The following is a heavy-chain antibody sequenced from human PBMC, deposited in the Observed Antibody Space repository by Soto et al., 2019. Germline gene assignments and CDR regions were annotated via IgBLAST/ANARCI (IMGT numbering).Heavy chain of an antibody. Sequence: SETLSLTCAVSGGSISSGGYSWSWIRQPPGKGLEWIGYIYHSGSTYYNPSLKSRVTISVERSKNQFSLKLSSVTAADTAVYYCASNMTKFGGVIVYFDYWGQGPLVTVSS. D-gene: IGHD3-16*02. J-gene: IGHJ4*02. CDR1: GGSISSGGYS. CDR3: ASNMTKFGGVIVYFDY. CDR2: IYHSGST. V-gene: IGHV4-30-2*01.